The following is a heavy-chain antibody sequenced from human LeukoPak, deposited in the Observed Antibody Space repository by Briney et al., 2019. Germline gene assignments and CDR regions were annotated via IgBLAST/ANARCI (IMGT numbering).Heavy chain of an antibody. CDR3: AKDIGPYGSFFDY. J-gene: IGHJ4*02. Sequence: GRSLRLSCAASGFTFDGYAMHWVRQAPGKGLEWVSAITWNSYNINYADSVKGRFTISRDNAKNSLYLQMNSLRTEGTALYYCAKDIGPYGSFFDYWGQGTLVTVSS. D-gene: IGHD3-10*01. CDR2: ITWNSYNI. CDR1: GFTFDGYA. V-gene: IGHV3-9*01.